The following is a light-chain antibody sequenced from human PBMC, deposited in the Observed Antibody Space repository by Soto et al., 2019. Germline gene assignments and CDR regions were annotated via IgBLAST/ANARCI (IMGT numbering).Light chain of an antibody. V-gene: IGLV2-23*02. J-gene: IGLJ1*01. CDR1: SSDVGSYNL. Sequence: QSVLNPPASVSGSPGQAITISFTGNSSDVGSYNLVSWYQQHLGKVPKLMIYEVSKRPSGVSNRFSGSKSGNTASLTISGLQAEDEADYYCCSYAGSSTFGPYVFGTGTKVTVL. CDR3: CSYAGSSTFGPYV. CDR2: EVS.